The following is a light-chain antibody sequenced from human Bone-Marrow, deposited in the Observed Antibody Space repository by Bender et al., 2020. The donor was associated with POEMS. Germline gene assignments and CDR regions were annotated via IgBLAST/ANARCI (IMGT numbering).Light chain of an antibody. CDR1: DSNFGGNN. J-gene: IGLJ3*02. Sequence: QSVLTQPPSASGTPGQSVIISCSGTDSNFGGNNVNWYQHLPGTAPRLVVYSNYQRPSGVPARFSGSKSGNTASLTISGLQAEDEADYYCCSYAGTWVFGGGTKLTVL. V-gene: IGLV1-44*01. CDR2: SNY. CDR3: CSYAGTWV.